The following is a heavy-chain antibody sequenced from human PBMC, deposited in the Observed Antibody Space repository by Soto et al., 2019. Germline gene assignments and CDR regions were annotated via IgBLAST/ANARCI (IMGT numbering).Heavy chain of an antibody. CDR3: AKDRVGGWSIRTYYYYGMDV. J-gene: IGHJ6*02. CDR1: GFTFSSYG. Sequence: QVQLVESGGGVVQPGRSLRLSCAASGFTFSSYGMHWVRQAPGKGLEWVAVISYDGSNKYYADSVKGRFTISRDNSKNTLYLQMNSLRAEDTAVYYCAKDRVGGWSIRTYYYYGMDVWGQGTTVTVSS. V-gene: IGHV3-30*18. D-gene: IGHD6-19*01. CDR2: ISYDGSNK.